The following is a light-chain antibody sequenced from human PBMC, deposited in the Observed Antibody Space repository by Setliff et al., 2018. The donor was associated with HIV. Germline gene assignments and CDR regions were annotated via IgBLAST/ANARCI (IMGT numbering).Light chain of an antibody. J-gene: IGLJ2*01. V-gene: IGLV2-14*02. CDR2: DVS. CDR3: SSYTTSSTPHVV. CDR1: SSDIGTYNL. Sequence: QSALAQPASVSGSPGQSITISCTGTSSDIGTYNLVSWYQQHPGKAPKLMIYDVSYRPSGVSNRLSGSKSGNTASLTISGLQAEDEADYHCSSYTTSSTPHVVFGGGTKVTVL.